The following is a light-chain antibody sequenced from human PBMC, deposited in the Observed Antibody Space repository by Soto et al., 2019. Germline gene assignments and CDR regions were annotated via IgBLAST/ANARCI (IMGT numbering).Light chain of an antibody. V-gene: IGLV1-36*01. CDR2: YDD. J-gene: IGLJ1*01. CDR3: AAWDDSLNVYV. CDR1: SSNIGNNA. Sequence: QSVLTQPPSVYEAPRQRVTISCSGSSSNIGNNAVNWYQQLPGKAPKLLIYYDDLLPSGVSDRFSGSKSGTSSSLAISVLQSEDEAHYYCAAWDDSLNVYVFGIGTKVTVL.